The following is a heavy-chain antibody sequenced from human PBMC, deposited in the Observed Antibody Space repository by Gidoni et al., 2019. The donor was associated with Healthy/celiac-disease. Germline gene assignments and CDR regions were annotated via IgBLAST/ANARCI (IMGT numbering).Heavy chain of an antibody. D-gene: IGHD2-2*01. CDR2: INHSGST. CDR3: ARRNGKRFGVVARGYNWFDP. V-gene: IGHV4-34*01. CDR1: GGSFSGYY. Sequence: QVQLQQWGAGLLKPSETLSLTCAVYGGSFSGYYWSWIRQPPGKGLEWIGEINHSGSTNYNPSLKSRVTISVDTSKNQFSLKLSSVTAADTAVYYCARRNGKRFGVVARGYNWFDPWGQGTLVTVSS. J-gene: IGHJ5*02.